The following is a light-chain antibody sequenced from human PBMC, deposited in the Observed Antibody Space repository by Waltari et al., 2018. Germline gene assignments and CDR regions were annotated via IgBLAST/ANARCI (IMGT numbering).Light chain of an antibody. CDR2: DVS. J-gene: IGLJ3*02. CDR1: SSDVGGYNY. V-gene: IGLV2-11*01. CDR3: CSYAGRYTWV. Sequence: QSALTQPHSVSGSPGQSVTISCTGTSSDVGGYNYVSWYQQHPGKAPKFMIYDVSKRPSGFPDRYSVSKSGNTAALTISGLQAEDEADDYGCSYAGRYTWVFGGGTKLTVL.